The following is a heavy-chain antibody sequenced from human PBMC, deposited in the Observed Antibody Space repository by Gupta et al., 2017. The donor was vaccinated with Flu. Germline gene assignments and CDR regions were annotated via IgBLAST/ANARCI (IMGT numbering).Heavy chain of an antibody. Sequence: EVQLVESGGGLVQPGGSLRLSCAASGFTFSSYEMTWVRQAPGKGLEWVSYISSSGSTIYYADSVKGRFTISRDNAKNSLYLQMNSLRAEDTAVYYCARETYCGGDCYLDDFDIWGQGTMVTVSS. J-gene: IGHJ3*02. D-gene: IGHD2-21*02. CDR3: ARETYCGGDCYLDDFDI. CDR1: GFTFSSYE. CDR2: ISSSGSTI. V-gene: IGHV3-48*03.